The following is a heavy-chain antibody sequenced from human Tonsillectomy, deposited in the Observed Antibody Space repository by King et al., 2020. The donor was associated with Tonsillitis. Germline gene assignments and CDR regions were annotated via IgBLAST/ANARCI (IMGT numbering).Heavy chain of an antibody. CDR1: GVSISSSSYY. D-gene: IGHD3-10*01. CDR2: TSYSGNT. V-gene: IGHV4-39*01. CDR3: ARLRLRVSTRGGHYYTDV. J-gene: IGHJ6*03. Sequence: QLQESGPGLVKPSETLSLTCTVSGVSISSSSYYWGWIRQPPWKGLEWIGSTSYSGNTYYNPSLKRRVTISVDTSNNQFSLKLSSVTAADTAVFYCARLRLRVSTRGGHYYTDVWGKGTTVTVSS.